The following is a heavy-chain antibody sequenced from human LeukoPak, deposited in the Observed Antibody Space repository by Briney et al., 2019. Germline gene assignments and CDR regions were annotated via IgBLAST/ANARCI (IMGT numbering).Heavy chain of an antibody. Sequence: GPLRLSCAASGFTFSNYEMHWVRLVLGKGLEWVSAISIAGNTFYAGSVKGRFTISRENAKNSFHLQMNSLGAGDTAVYYCAREGSLSSSDAFDIWGQGTMVTVSS. J-gene: IGHJ3*02. CDR1: GFTFSNYE. D-gene: IGHD6-6*01. CDR3: AREGSLSSSDAFDI. CDR2: ISIAGNT. V-gene: IGHV3-13*01.